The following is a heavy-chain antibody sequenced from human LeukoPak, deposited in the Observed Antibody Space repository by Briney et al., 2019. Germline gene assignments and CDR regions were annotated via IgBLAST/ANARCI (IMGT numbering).Heavy chain of an antibody. CDR1: GGSFSGYY. CDR3: ARERRYCSSTSCYTGHSWFDP. J-gene: IGHJ5*02. CDR2: INHSGST. Sequence: PSETLSLTCAVYGGSFSGYYWSWIRQPPGKGLEWIGEINHSGSTNYNPSLKSRVTISVDTSKNQFSLKLSSVTAADTAVYYCARERRYCSSTSCYTGHSWFDPWGQGTLVTVSS. V-gene: IGHV4-34*01. D-gene: IGHD2-2*02.